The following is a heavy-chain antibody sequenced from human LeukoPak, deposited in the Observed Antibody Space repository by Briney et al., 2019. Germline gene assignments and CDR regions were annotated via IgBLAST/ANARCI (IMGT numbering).Heavy chain of an antibody. CDR1: GGSFSGYY. CDR2: INHSGST. J-gene: IGHJ4*02. CDR3: ARVYDSSGSYYFDY. D-gene: IGHD3-22*01. V-gene: IGHV4-34*01. Sequence: SETLSLTCAVYGGSFSGYYWSWIRQPPGKGLEWIGEINHSGSTNYNPSLKSRVTISVDTSKNQFSLKLSSVTAADTAVYYCARVYDSSGSYYFDYWGQETLVTVSS.